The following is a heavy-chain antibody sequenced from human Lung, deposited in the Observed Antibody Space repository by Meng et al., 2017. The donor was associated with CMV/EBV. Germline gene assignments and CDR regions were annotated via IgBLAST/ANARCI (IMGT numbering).Heavy chain of an antibody. D-gene: IGHD3-3*01. CDR2: IRYDGKNE. J-gene: IGHJ6*02. V-gene: IGHV3-30*02. CDR3: AKETGPISGGYYYYGIDV. CDR1: GFTFSSYG. Sequence: GGSXKIXXAASGFTFSSYGMHWVRQAPGKGLEGVAFIRYDGKNEYYADSVKGRFSISRDDSKNTLYLQMNSLRPEDTAVYYCAKETGPISGGYYYYGIDVWGQGTXVTVSS.